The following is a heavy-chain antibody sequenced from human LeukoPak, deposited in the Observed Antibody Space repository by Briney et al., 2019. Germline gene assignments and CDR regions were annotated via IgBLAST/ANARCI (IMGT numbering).Heavy chain of an antibody. Sequence: GGPLRLSCAASGFTFSSYGMHWVRQAPGKGLVWVSRIHRDGNNINYADFVQGRFTVSRDNAKNTLYLQMHSLRVEDTAMYYCARGLRDRYGMDVWGQGTTVTVSS. V-gene: IGHV3-74*01. CDR3: ARGLRDRYGMDV. CDR2: IHRDGNNI. CDR1: GFTFSSYG. J-gene: IGHJ6*02.